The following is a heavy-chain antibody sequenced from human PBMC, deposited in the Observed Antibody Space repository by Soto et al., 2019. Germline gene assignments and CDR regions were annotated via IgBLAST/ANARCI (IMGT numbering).Heavy chain of an antibody. CDR3: GSFVVGNLAY. CDR1: GGSSSGYY. J-gene: IGHJ4*02. Sequence: QVQLQESGPGLVKPSETLSLTCTVSGGSSSGYYWSWIRQPPGTRLEYIGYIYSSGSTNYNPSLRIRVTISIDTSKTWFYLKLSCVTAADTAVYSCGSFVVGNLAYLGQGTLVNVSS. V-gene: IGHV4-4*09. CDR2: IYSSGST. D-gene: IGHD6-19*01.